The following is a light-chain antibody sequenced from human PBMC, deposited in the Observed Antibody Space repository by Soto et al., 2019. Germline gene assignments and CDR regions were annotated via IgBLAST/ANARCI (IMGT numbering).Light chain of an antibody. V-gene: IGKV3-20*01. CDR1: QSVRSSY. Sequence: VLTQSPGTLSLSPGERATLSCRASQSVRSSYLAWYQQKPGQAPRLLIYGGSNRATGTPDRFSGSGSGTDFTLTIRRMEPEDSAVYFCQQYDWSPMYTFGQGTKLEIK. CDR3: QQYDWSPMYT. J-gene: IGKJ2*01. CDR2: GGS.